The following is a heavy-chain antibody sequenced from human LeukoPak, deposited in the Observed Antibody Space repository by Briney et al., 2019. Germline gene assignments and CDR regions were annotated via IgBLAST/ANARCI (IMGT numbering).Heavy chain of an antibody. D-gene: IGHD4-17*01. CDR1: GFTFGSYA. CDR2: LSARGGRT. V-gene: IGHV3-23*01. Sequence: PGGSLRLSCAASGFTFGSYAMSWVRQIPGKGLEWVSALSARGGRTFYADSVNGRFTISRDNSKNTLYLQMNSLRAEDTAVYYCAFTTVARDYWGQGTLVTVST. CDR3: AFTTVARDY. J-gene: IGHJ4*02.